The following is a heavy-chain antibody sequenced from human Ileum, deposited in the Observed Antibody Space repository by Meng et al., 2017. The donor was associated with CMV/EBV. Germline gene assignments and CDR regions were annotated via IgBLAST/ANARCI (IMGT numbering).Heavy chain of an antibody. CDR3: ARRENFRGCCSYGMDD. CDR1: GFTVTSNY. J-gene: IGHJ6*02. V-gene: IGHV3-53*01. D-gene: IGHD3-10*01. CDR2: IYSDGVT. Sequence: GESLKISCAASGFTVTSNYMSWVRQAPGKGLEWVSVIYSDGVTHYADSVKGRFTISRDYFKNTVYLQMNSLRAEDTAVYYCARRENFRGCCSYGMDDWGQGTTVTVSS.